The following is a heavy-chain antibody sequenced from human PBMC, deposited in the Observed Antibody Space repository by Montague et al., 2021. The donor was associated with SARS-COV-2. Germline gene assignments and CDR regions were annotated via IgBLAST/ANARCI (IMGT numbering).Heavy chain of an antibody. Sequence: SLRLSCAASGFTVSSNHMSWVRQAPGKGLEWVSVICSGGTTYYADSVKGRFTISRDNSKNTLYLQMNSLRAEDTAVYYCARALSFSNWFDPWGQGTLVTVSS. D-gene: IGHD2-2*01. CDR3: ARALSFSNWFDP. V-gene: IGHV3-66*01. J-gene: IGHJ5*02. CDR1: GFTVSSNH. CDR2: ICSGGTT.